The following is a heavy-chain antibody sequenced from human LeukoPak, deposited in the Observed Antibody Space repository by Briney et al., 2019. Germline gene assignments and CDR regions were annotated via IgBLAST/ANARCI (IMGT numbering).Heavy chain of an antibody. CDR2: IRDDGSAK. J-gene: IGHJ4*02. CDR3: ARIQLYHGDFDS. Sequence: SGGSLRLSCAASGFTVSRSYMIWARQAPGKGLEWVASIRDDGSAKYYMDSVKGRFTISRDDAKNSLSLQMRYMRVEDTATYYCARIQLYHGDFDSWGQGTLVTVSS. V-gene: IGHV3-7*01. D-gene: IGHD1-1*01. CDR1: GFTVSRSY.